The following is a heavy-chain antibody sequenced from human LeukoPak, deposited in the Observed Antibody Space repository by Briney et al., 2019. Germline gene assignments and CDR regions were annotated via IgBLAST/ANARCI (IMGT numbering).Heavy chain of an antibody. D-gene: IGHD2-15*01. V-gene: IGHV3-23*01. CDR2: INGSDSST. Sequence: GGSLRLSCAASGFTFSSYAMGWVRQAPGKGLEWVSTINGSDSSTYYPDTVKGRFTISRDNSKNNLYLQMNSLRVADTAVYYCAKRGDFLLVVAAFFDYWGQGTLVTVSS. CDR1: GFTFSSYA. J-gene: IGHJ4*02. CDR3: AKRGDFLLVVAAFFDY.